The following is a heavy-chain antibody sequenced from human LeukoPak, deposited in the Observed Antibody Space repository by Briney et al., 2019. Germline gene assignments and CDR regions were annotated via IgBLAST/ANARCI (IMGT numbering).Heavy chain of an antibody. CDR1: GGSISSSSYY. CDR3: VAGYSSGRYNAFDY. D-gene: IGHD6-19*01. Sequence: SETLSLTCTVSGGSISSSSYYGAWIRQPPGKGLECIGSIYYGGSTYYNPSLKSRVTISVDTSKNQFTLKLISVTVADTAVYYCVAGYSSGRYNAFDYWGQGTLVTVSS. V-gene: IGHV4-39*06. J-gene: IGHJ4*02. CDR2: IYYGGST.